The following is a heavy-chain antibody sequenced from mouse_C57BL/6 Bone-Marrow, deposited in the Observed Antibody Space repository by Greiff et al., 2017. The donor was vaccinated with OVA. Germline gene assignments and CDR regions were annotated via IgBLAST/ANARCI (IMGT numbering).Heavy chain of an antibody. CDR1: GYSITSGYY. CDR3: ASLYYGIYFDY. CDR2: ISYDGSN. J-gene: IGHJ2*01. Sequence: EVKLVESGPGLVKPSQSLSLTCSVTGYSITSGYYWNWIRQFPGNKLEWMGYISYDGSNNYNPSLKNRISITRDTSKNQFFLKLNSVTTEDTATYYCASLYYGIYFDYWGQGTTLTVSS. V-gene: IGHV3-6*01. D-gene: IGHD2-1*01.